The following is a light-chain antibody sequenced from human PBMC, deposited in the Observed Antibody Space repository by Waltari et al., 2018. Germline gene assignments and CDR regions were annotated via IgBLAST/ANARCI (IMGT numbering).Light chain of an antibody. Sequence: DIQMTQSPSTLSESIGDRVTITCRGSQAYSSWLAWYQQKPGKAPRLLIFGGSALESGVPSRFSGSGSGTDFTLKISRVEAEDVGVYYCMQGSHWPYTFGQGTKLEIK. V-gene: IGKV1-5*01. CDR2: GGS. CDR3: MQGSHWPYT. CDR1: QAYSSW. J-gene: IGKJ2*01.